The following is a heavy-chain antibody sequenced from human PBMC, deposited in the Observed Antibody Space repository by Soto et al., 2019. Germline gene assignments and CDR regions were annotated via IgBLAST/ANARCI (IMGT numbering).Heavy chain of an antibody. CDR3: ARGGENYFSGMDV. CDR1: GGPFISYY. V-gene: IGHV4-59*01. CDR2: IYYTGST. J-gene: IGHJ6*02. Sequence: QVQMQESGPGLVKPSETLSLTCTVSGGPFISYYWSWIRQPPGKGLEWIGYIYYTGSTHYNPSLKSRVTISVDTSKNEFSFSLKLISVTAADTAVYYCARGGENYFSGMDVWGQVTTVTVSS. D-gene: IGHD3-10*01.